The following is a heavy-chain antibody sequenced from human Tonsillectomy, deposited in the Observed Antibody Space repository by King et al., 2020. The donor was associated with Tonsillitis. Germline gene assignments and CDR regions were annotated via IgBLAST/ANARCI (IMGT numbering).Heavy chain of an antibody. V-gene: IGHV1-69*04. CDR3: AREPGEGFGGDWFDP. CDR2: IISILDIT. CDR1: GGTLSSYA. Sequence: QLVQSGAEVKKPESSVKVSCKASGGTLSSYAISWVRQAPGQGLEWMGRIISILDITNYAQKFQGRVTITADKSTSTAYMELSSLRSEDTAVYYCAREPGEGFGGDWFDPWGQGTLVTVSS. J-gene: IGHJ5*02. D-gene: IGHD3-10*01.